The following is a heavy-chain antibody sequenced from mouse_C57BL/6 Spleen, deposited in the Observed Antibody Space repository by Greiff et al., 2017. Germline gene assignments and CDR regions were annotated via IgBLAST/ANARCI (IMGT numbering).Heavy chain of an antibody. V-gene: IGHV14-4*01. CDR3: TTFLYYYGSSPLAY. D-gene: IGHD1-1*01. CDR1: GFNIKDDY. J-gene: IGHJ3*01. Sequence: VQLQQSGAELVRPGASVKLSCTASGFNIKDDYMHWVKQRPEQGLEWIGWIDPENGDTEYASKFQGKATITADTSSNTAYLQLSSLTSEDTAVXYCTTFLYYYGSSPLAYWGQGTLVTVSA. CDR2: IDPENGDT.